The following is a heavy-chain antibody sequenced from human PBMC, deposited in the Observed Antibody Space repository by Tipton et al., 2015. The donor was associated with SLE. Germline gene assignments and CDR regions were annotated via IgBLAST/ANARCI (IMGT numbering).Heavy chain of an antibody. CDR2: INPNSGGT. J-gene: IGHJ4*02. V-gene: IGHV1-2*02. Sequence: QLVQSGAEVKKPGASVKVSCKASGYTFTGHYMHWVRQAPGQGLEWMGWINPNSGGTNYAQKFQGRVTMTRDTSISTAYMELSRLRSDDTAVYYCARSKLKVQGGFDYWGQGTLVTVSS. D-gene: IGHD3-10*01. CDR1: GYTFTGHY. CDR3: ARSKLKVQGGFDY.